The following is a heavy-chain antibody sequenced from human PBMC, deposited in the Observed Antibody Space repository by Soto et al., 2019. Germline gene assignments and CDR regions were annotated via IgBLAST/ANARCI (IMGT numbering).Heavy chain of an antibody. D-gene: IGHD6-13*01. V-gene: IGHV4-31*03. CDR3: ARVCPSSSWGWFDP. Sequence: QVQLQESGPGLVKPSQTLSLTCTVSGGSISSGGYYWSWIRQHPGKGLEWIGYIYYSGSTYYNPSLKCRVTISVDTSKNQFSLKLSSVTAADTAVYYCARVCPSSSWGWFDPWGQGTLVTVSS. J-gene: IGHJ5*02. CDR1: GGSISSGGYY. CDR2: IYYSGST.